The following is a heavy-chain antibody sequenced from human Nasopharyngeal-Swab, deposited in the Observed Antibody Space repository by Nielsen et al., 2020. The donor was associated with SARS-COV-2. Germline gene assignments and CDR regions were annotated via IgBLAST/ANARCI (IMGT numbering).Heavy chain of an antibody. CDR2: INAGNGNT. J-gene: IGHJ5*02. CDR1: GYTFTSYA. V-gene: IGHV1-3*01. CDR3: ARVGYKGWFDP. D-gene: IGHD5-18*01. Sequence: ASVKVSCKASGYTFTSYALHWVRQAPGQRLERMGWINAGNGNTKYSQKFQGRVTITRDTSASTAYMELSSLRSEDTAVYYCARVGYKGWFDPWGQGTLVTVSS.